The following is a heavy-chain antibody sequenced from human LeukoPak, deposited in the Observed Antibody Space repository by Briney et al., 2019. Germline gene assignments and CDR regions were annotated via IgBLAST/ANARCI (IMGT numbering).Heavy chain of an antibody. CDR2: IYYSGST. CDR1: GGSISSYY. CDR3: AREYSSSWFDY. V-gene: IGHV4-59*01. Sequence: SETLSLTCTVSGGSISSYYWSWIRQPPGKGLEWIGYIYYSGSTNYNPSLKSRVTISVDTSKNQFSLKLSSVTAADTAVYYCAREYSSSWFDYWGQGTLVAVSS. J-gene: IGHJ4*02. D-gene: IGHD6-13*01.